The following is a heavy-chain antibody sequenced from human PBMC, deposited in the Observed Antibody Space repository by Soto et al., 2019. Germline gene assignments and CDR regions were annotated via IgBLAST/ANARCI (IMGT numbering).Heavy chain of an antibody. D-gene: IGHD2-2*01. CDR2: ISGSGGST. V-gene: IGHV3-23*01. CDR3: AKEGGCSSTSCTAYNWFGP. Sequence: GGSMRLCCAASGFTFSSYAMSWVRQDTGKGLEWVSAISGSGGSTYYADSVKGRFTISRDNSKNTLYLQMNSLRAEDTAVYYCAKEGGCSSTSCTAYNWFGPWGQGTLVTVSS. J-gene: IGHJ5*02. CDR1: GFTFSSYA.